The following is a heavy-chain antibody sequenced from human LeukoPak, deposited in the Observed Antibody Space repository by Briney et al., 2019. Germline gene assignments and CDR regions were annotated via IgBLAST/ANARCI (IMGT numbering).Heavy chain of an antibody. CDR1: GGSISSGSYY. V-gene: IGHV4-39*01. CDR2: IYYSGST. J-gene: IGHJ6*02. D-gene: IGHD2-2*01. CDR3: ARRTYHCSSTSCSRRWGYYYGMDV. Sequence: SETLSLTCIVSGGSISSGSYYWSWIRQPPGKGLEWIGYIYYSGSTYYNPSLKSRVTISINTPKNQFSLKLSSVTAADTAVYYCARRTYHCSSTSCSRRWGYYYGMDVWGQGTTVTVS.